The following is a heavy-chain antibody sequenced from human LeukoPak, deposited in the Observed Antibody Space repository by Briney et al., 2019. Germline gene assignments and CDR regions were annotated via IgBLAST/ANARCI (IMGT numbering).Heavy chain of an antibody. CDR1: GFTVSSKY. V-gene: IGHV3-53*01. CDR3: ARGTVWRLGSYGLDV. CDR2: IYSGGST. D-gene: IGHD3-16*01. J-gene: IGHJ6*02. Sequence: PGGSLRLSCVASGFTVSSKYMSWVRQAPGKGLEWVSFIYSGGSTYYGEYVKGRFTISRDNSKNTVYLQMNALRAEDSAVYYCARGTVWRLGSYGLDVWGQGTTVTVSS.